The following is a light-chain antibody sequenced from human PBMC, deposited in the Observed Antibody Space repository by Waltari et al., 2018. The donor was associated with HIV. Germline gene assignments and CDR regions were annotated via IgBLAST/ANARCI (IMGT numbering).Light chain of an antibody. J-gene: IGKJ2*03. Sequence: DIVMTPFPDSLAVPLGERATIYCKSSQSVLNKSNNKNYLAWYQQKPGQPPKLLIYWASTRDSGVPDRFRGSGSGTDFTLTISSLQAEDVAVYYCQQYYSTLYSFGQGTKLEIK. CDR2: WAS. CDR3: QQYYSTLYS. CDR1: QSVLNKSNNKNY. V-gene: IGKV4-1*01.